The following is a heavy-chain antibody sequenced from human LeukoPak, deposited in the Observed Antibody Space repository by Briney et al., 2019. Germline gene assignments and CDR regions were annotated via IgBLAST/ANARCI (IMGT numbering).Heavy chain of an antibody. D-gene: IGHD6-19*01. CDR3: ARDGGSTGWVDY. CDR2: IWYDGSQK. Sequence: AGGSLRLSCAASGFTFSTYVMHWVRQAPGKGLEWVAVIWYDGSQKYHADSVKDRFTISRDNSKNMLYLQMNSLRAEDTAVYYCARDGGSTGWVDYWGQGTLVTVSS. CDR1: GFTFSTYV. V-gene: IGHV3-33*01. J-gene: IGHJ4*02.